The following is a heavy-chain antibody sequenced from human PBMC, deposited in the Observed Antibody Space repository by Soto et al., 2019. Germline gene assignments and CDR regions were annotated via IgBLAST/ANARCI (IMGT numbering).Heavy chain of an antibody. Sequence: QVQLVQSGAEVKKPGASVKVSCKASGYTFTSYYMHWVRQAPGQGLEWMGIINPSGGSTSSAQKCQGRVTLTRDTSTSTVYMELSSLRSEDTAVYYCARGQYYDFWSGYLTSLYYGMDVWGQGTTVTVSS. CDR1: GYTFTSYY. J-gene: IGHJ6*02. V-gene: IGHV1-46*01. CDR3: ARGQYYDFWSGYLTSLYYGMDV. CDR2: INPSGGST. D-gene: IGHD3-3*01.